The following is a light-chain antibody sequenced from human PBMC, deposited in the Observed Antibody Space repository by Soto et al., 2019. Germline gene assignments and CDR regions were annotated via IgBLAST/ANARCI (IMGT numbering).Light chain of an antibody. CDR1: QNIRSR. CDR3: QQYNNWPSWT. V-gene: IGKV1-5*01. Sequence: DFQIVQSPSTLSASVGDRVTITCRASQNIRSRLAWVQPKPGKAPKLLIYDASSLESGVPQRFSGSGSGTEFTLTISSLQSEDFAVYYCQQYNNWPSWTFGQGTKVDIK. J-gene: IGKJ1*01. CDR2: DAS.